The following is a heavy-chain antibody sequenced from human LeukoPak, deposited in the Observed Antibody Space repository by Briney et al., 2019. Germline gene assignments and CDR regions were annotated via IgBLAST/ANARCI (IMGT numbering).Heavy chain of an antibody. Sequence: GGSLRLSCAASGFTFSTYAMHWVRQAPGKGLEWVAVISYDGSNKYYPDSVKGRFTISRDNSKNTLFLQMNSLRTDDTAVYYCAKTDYGDRGVDYWGQGTLVAVSS. CDR3: AKTDYGDRGVDY. V-gene: IGHV3-30*18. J-gene: IGHJ4*02. CDR2: ISYDGSNK. D-gene: IGHD4-17*01. CDR1: GFTFSTYA.